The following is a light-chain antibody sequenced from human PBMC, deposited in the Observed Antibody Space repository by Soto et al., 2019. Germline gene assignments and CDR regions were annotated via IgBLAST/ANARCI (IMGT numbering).Light chain of an antibody. CDR3: SSYAGSSNV. CDR2: EVN. V-gene: IGLV2-8*01. Sequence: QSALTQPPSASGSPGQSVAISSTGTSSDVGGYNYVSWYQQHPGKAPKLMIYEVNKRPSGVPDRFSGPKSGNTASLTVSGLQAEDEADYYCSSYAGSSNVFGTGTKVTVL. J-gene: IGLJ1*01. CDR1: SSDVGGYNY.